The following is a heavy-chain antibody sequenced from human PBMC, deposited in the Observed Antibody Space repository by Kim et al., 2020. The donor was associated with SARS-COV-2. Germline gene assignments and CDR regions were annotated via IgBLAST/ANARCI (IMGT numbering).Heavy chain of an antibody. J-gene: IGHJ5*02. D-gene: IGHD3-10*01. Sequence: SETLSLTCTVSGGSISSSSYYWGWIRQPPGKGLEWIGSIYYSGSTYYNPSLKSRVTISVDTSKNQFSLKLSSVTAADTAVYYCARLFGPNYYGSGSYGWFDPWGQGTLVTVSS. CDR2: IYYSGST. CDR3: ARLFGPNYYGSGSYGWFDP. CDR1: GGSISSSSYY. V-gene: IGHV4-39*01.